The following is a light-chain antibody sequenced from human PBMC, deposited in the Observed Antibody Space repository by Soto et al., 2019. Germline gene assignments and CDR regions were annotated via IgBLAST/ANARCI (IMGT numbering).Light chain of an antibody. V-gene: IGKV1-9*01. CDR3: YHRHSHPIT. J-gene: IGKJ5*01. CDR2: NAS. Sequence: DIQLTQSPSFLSASVGDRVTITCRASQGISSFIAWYQQKPGKAPKLLIHNASTLQSGVPTSFSGSGSGTAFSLTTSSLQPYDFSTYYCYHRHSHPITFGQGTRLEIK. CDR1: QGISSF.